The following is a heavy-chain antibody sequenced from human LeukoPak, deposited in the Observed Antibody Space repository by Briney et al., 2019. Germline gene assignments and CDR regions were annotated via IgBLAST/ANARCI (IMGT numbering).Heavy chain of an antibody. D-gene: IGHD1-26*01. V-gene: IGHV3-23*01. J-gene: IGHJ4*02. CDR2: ISGSGGST. CDR3: AKVNYGGRSYAPYFDY. Sequence: PGGSLRLSCAASGFTFSSYAMSWVRQAPGKGLEWVSAISGSGGSTYYADSVKGRFTISRDNSKNTLYLQMNSLRAEDTAVYYCAKVNYGGRSYAPYFDYWGQGTLVTVSS. CDR1: GFTFSSYA.